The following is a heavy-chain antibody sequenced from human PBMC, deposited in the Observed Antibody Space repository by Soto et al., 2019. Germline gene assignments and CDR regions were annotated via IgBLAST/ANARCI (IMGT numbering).Heavy chain of an antibody. D-gene: IGHD2-2*01. CDR3: AKVVPGPEPCFGP. CDR2: ISLYSDGT. Sequence: SVKVSCKTSGYTFSSYGITCVVQSALQPLDWLGWISLYSDGTNYAQKFQGRVSMTTDTSTTTAYMELRSLRSDDTAVYYCAKVVPGPEPCFGPWGKETLVTV. CDR1: GYTFSSYG. V-gene: IGHV1-18*01. J-gene: IGHJ5*02.